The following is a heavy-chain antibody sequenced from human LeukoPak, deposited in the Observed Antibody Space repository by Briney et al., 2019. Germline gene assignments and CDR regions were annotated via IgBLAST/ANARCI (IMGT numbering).Heavy chain of an antibody. Sequence: SETLSLTCTVSGGSISSSSYYWGWIRQPPGKGLEWIGSIYYSGSTYYNPSLKSRVTISVDTSKNQFSLKLSSVTAADTAVYYCARHIWRGLLGYWGQGTLVTVSS. CDR1: GGSISSSSYY. J-gene: IGHJ4*02. CDR2: IYYSGST. D-gene: IGHD1-26*01. CDR3: ARHIWRGLLGY. V-gene: IGHV4-39*01.